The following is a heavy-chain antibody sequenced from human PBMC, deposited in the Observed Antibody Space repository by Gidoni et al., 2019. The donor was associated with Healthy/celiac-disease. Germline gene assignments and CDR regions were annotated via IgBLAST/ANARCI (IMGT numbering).Heavy chain of an antibody. J-gene: IGHJ4*02. CDR3: ARVARYWQWLVLQY. Sequence: QVQLQPWGAGLLKPSETLSLTCAVYGGSFSGYYWSWIRQPPGKGLEWIGEINHSGSTNYNPSLKSRVTISVDTSKNQFSLKLSSVTAADTAVYYCARVARYWQWLVLQYWGQGTLVTVSS. CDR1: GGSFSGYY. CDR2: INHSGST. V-gene: IGHV4-34*01. D-gene: IGHD6-19*01.